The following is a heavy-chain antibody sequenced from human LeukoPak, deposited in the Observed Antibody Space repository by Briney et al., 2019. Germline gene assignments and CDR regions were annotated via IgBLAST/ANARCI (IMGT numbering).Heavy chain of an antibody. CDR2: ITQSGSA. D-gene: IGHD6-6*01. CDR3: ARGRRQLARSALGY. Sequence: SETLSLTCAVHGGSFWGYYWSWIRQPPGKGLEWIGEITQSGSANYNPSLKSRVTISVDTSKSQFSLKLTSVTAADTAIYYCARGRRQLARSALGYWGQGNLVTVSS. V-gene: IGHV4-34*01. CDR1: GGSFWGYY. J-gene: IGHJ4*02.